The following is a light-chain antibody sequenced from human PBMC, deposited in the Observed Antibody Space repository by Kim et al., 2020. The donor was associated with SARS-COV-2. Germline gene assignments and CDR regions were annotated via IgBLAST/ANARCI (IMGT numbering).Light chain of an antibody. V-gene: IGLV2-14*03. J-gene: IGLJ2*01. Sequence: GQSITLSCTGTSSAVGGYNYVSWYQQHPGKAPKLMIYDVSNRPSGVSNRFSGSKSGNTASLTISGLQAEDEADYYCSSYTSSSTLSFGGGTQLTVL. CDR1: SSAVGGYNY. CDR2: DVS. CDR3: SSYTSSSTLS.